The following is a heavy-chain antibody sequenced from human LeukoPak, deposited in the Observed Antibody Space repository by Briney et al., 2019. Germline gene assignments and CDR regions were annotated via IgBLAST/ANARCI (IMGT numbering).Heavy chain of an antibody. CDR3: ARDFYGDDGHHPFDY. V-gene: IGHV4-4*07. J-gene: IGHJ4*02. D-gene: IGHD2/OR15-2a*01. Sequence: SETLSLTRSVSGGSIGNYYWNWLRQPAGKGLVWIGRIYASGSTNYNPSLKSRVTISMDKSKNHFSLNLKSVTAADTAFYYCARDFYGDDGHHPFDYWGQGIQVTVSS. CDR1: GGSIGNYY. CDR2: IYASGST.